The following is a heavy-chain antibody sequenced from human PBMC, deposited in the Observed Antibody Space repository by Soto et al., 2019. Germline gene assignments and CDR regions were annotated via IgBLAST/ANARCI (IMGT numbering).Heavy chain of an antibody. CDR3: ARDWTPDYIWGSYRPHSY. D-gene: IGHD3-16*02. CDR1: GGTFSSYT. Sequence: ASVKVSCKASGGTFSSYTISWVRQAPGQGLEWMGRIIPILGIANYAQKFQGRVTITADKSTSTAYMELSSLGSEDTAVYYCARDWTPDYIWGSYRPHSYWGQGTLVTVSS. CDR2: IIPILGIA. V-gene: IGHV1-69*04. J-gene: IGHJ4*02.